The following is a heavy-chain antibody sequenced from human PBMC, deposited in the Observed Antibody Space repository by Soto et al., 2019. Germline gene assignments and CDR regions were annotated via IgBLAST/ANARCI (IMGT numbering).Heavy chain of an antibody. V-gene: IGHV4-34*01. J-gene: IGHJ4*02. D-gene: IGHD2-15*01. CDR3: ARAAPRFCSGARCCSGRDY. CDR2: INHSGST. CDR1: GGSFSGYY. Sequence: QVQLQQWGAGLLKPSETLSLTCAVYGGSFSGYYWSWIRQPPGKGLEWIGEINHSGSTNYNPSLKSRVTMSVDTSKNQSSLKLSSVTDADTPVYFCARAAPRFCSGARCCSGRDYWGQGTLVTVSS.